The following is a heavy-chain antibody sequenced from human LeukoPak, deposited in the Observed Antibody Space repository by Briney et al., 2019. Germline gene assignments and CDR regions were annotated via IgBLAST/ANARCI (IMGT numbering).Heavy chain of an antibody. D-gene: IGHD3-22*01. CDR3: AKGGGYYDSSGYYSFDY. CDR2: ISGDEIWT. CDR1: GFTLSNHW. V-gene: IGHV3-74*01. J-gene: IGHJ4*02. Sequence: GGSLRLSCAASGFTLSNHWMHWVRQAPGKGLVWVSRISGDEIWTSYADSVKGRFTISRDNSKNTLYLQMNSLRAEDTAVYYCAKGGGYYDSSGYYSFDYWGQGTLVTVSS.